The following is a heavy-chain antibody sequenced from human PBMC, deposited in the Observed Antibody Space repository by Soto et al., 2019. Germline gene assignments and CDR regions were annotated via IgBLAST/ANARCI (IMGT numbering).Heavy chain of an antibody. J-gene: IGHJ5*02. CDR2: INPNSGGT. CDR3: ARDLGYDFWSGPVGFDP. D-gene: IGHD3-3*01. Sequence: GASVKVSCKASGYTFTGYYMHWVRQAPGQGLEWMGWINPNSGGTNYAQKFQGRVTMTRDTSISTAYMELSRLRSDDTAVYYCARDLGYDFWSGPVGFDPWGQGTLVTVSS. CDR1: GYTFTGYY. V-gene: IGHV1-2*02.